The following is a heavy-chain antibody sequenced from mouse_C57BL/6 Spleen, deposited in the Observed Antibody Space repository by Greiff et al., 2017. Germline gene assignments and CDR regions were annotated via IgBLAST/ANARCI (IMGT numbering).Heavy chain of an antibody. Sequence: VKLKQPGAELVRPGSSVKLSCKASGYTFTSYWMHWVKQRPIQGLEWIGNIDPSDSETHYNQKFKDKATLTVDKSSSTAYMQLSSLTSEDSAVYYCARYDGYYFDYWGQGTTLTVSS. V-gene: IGHV1-52*01. CDR1: GYTFTSYW. CDR3: ARYDGYYFDY. D-gene: IGHD2-3*01. J-gene: IGHJ2*01. CDR2: IDPSDSET.